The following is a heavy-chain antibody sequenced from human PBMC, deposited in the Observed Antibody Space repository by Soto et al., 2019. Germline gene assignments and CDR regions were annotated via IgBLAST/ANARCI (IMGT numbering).Heavy chain of an antibody. CDR1: GGVITSGSYS. CDR2: SHVTGYT. D-gene: IGHD1-26*01. Sequence: SENLPLPCTASGGVITSGSYSWSWIWPAPGKGLEWIGTSHVTGYTAFSPSLKRRVTMSVETSKNKFSLNVNSVTAADTAVYFCARGGALRPNGHVPRDFWGQGTLVTVS. CDR3: ARGGALRPNGHVPRDF. V-gene: IGHV4-30-2*01. J-gene: IGHJ4*02.